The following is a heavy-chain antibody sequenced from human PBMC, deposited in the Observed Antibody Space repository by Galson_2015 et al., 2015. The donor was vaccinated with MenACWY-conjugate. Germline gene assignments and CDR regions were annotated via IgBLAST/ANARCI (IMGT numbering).Heavy chain of an antibody. CDR2: IWYDGTNK. J-gene: IGHJ4*02. Sequence: SLRLSCAASGFAFSGYAMHWVRQPPGKGLEWVAIIWYDGTNKYYADSVKGRFTISRDNPKNTLYLQMNSLRAEDTAVYYCARDLTTCYIDYWGQGTLVTVSS. D-gene: IGHD4/OR15-4a*01. CDR3: ARDLTTCYIDY. V-gene: IGHV3-33*01. CDR1: GFAFSGYA.